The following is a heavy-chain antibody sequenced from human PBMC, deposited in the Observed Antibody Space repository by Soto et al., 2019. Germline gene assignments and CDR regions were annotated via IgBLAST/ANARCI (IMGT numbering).Heavy chain of an antibody. D-gene: IGHD4-4*01. CDR2: INPNSGGT. V-gene: IGHV1-2*02. Sequence: QVQLVQSGAEVKKPGASVKVSCKASGYTFTGYYMHWVRQAPGQGLEWMGWINPNSGGTNYAQKFQGRVTMTRDTSISTAYMELSRLRSDDTAVYYCARESYSNYGVSYYYGMDVWGQGTTVTVSS. J-gene: IGHJ6*02. CDR1: GYTFTGYY. CDR3: ARESYSNYGVSYYYGMDV.